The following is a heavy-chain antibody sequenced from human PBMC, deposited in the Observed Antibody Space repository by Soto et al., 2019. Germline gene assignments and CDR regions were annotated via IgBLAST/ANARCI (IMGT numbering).Heavy chain of an antibody. CDR1: GGTFSSYT. CDR2: IIPILGIA. CDR3: ATSPAEVVIATYFEYFQH. D-gene: IGHD2-21*01. Sequence: QVQLVQSGAEVKKPGSSVKVSCKASGGTFSSYTISWVRQAPGQGLEWMGRIIPILGIANYAQKFQGRVTITADKYTSTAYMELSSLRSEDTAVYYCATSPAEVVIATYFEYFQHWGQGTLVTVSS. J-gene: IGHJ1*01. V-gene: IGHV1-69*02.